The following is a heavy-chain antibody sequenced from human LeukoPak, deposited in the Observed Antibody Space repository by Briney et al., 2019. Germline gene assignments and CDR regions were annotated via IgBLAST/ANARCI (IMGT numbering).Heavy chain of an antibody. Sequence: ASVKVSCKASGYSFIGYNMHWVRQAPGQGLEWMGWINPNSGGTNYAQKFQGRVTMTRDTSISTAYMELSRLGSDDSAVYYCARGGVEMATIKDYWGQGTLVTVSS. CDR1: GYSFIGYN. J-gene: IGHJ4*02. V-gene: IGHV1-2*02. CDR2: INPNSGGT. D-gene: IGHD5-24*01. CDR3: ARGGVEMATIKDY.